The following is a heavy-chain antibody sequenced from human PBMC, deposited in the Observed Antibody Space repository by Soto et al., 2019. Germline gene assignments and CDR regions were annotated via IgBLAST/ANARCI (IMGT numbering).Heavy chain of an antibody. CDR2: IHYSGSV. D-gene: IGHD4-17*01. V-gene: IGHV4-30-4*01. Sequence: QVQLQESGPGLVRPSQTLSLTCTVSGGSISSDHYHWTWIRQTPGKGLEWIGYIHYSGSVYYNPSLQSRVTMSVDKSKNLFSLKLSSVTAADTAVYFCVREDDGGDRDYYGLDVWGQGTTVTVSS. CDR1: GGSISSDHYH. J-gene: IGHJ6*02. CDR3: VREDDGGDRDYYGLDV.